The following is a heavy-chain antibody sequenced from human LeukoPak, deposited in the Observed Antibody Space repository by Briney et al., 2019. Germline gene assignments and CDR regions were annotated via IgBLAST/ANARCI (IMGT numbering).Heavy chain of an antibody. CDR2: INDSGST. J-gene: IGHJ4*02. Sequence: SETLSLTCAVYGGSFSGYYWSWIRQPPGKGLEWIGEINDSGSTNYNPSLKSRVTISVDTSKNELSLKLRSVTAADTAVYYCARGPLIVGATIPDYRGQGTLVTVSS. CDR1: GGSFSGYY. V-gene: IGHV4-34*01. D-gene: IGHD1-26*01. CDR3: ARGPLIVGATIPDY.